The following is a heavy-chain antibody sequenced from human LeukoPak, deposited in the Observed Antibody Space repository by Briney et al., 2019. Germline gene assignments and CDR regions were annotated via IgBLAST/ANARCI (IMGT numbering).Heavy chain of an antibody. Sequence: GGSLRLSCAASGFTFSSYAMSWVRQAPGEGLEWVSAISGSGGSTYYADSVKGRFTISRDNSKNTLYLQMNSLRAEDTALYYCAKDRQGYPGTMFQHWGQGTLVTVSS. D-gene: IGHD3-10*01. CDR2: ISGSGGST. CDR1: GFTFSSYA. J-gene: IGHJ1*01. V-gene: IGHV3-23*01. CDR3: AKDRQGYPGTMFQH.